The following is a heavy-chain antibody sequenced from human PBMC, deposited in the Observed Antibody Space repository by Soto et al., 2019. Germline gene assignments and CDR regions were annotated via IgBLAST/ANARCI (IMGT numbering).Heavy chain of an antibody. CDR3: ARVPCSGGDCLYDY. V-gene: IGHV3-7*03. Sequence: EVQLVESGGGLVQPGGSLRLSCGGSGFTSRSYWMSCVRQAPGKGLEWVANINQSGSGEYYLDSVRGRFTISRDNAKNSLYLQMNSLRVDDTAMYFCARVPCSGGDCLYDYWGQGTLVTVSS. D-gene: IGHD2-21*02. J-gene: IGHJ4*02. CDR1: GFTSRSYW. CDR2: INQSGSGE.